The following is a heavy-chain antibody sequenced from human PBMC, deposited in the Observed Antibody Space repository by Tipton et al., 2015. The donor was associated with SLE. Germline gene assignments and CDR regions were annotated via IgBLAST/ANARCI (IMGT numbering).Heavy chain of an antibody. Sequence: TLSLTCTVSGGSISSSSYYWGWIRQPPGKGLEWIGSINYSGSTYYNPSLKSRVTISVDTSKNQFSLKLSSVTAADTAVYYCARRILMGSSWPFDYWGQGTLVTVSS. V-gene: IGHV4-39*01. D-gene: IGHD6-13*01. CDR3: ARRILMGSSWPFDY. CDR1: GGSISSSSYY. J-gene: IGHJ4*02. CDR2: INYSGST.